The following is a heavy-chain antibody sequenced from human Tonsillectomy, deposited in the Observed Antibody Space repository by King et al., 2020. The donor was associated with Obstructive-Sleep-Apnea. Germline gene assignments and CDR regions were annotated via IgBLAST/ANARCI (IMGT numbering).Heavy chain of an antibody. V-gene: IGHV6-1*01. D-gene: IGHD3-3*01. J-gene: IGHJ6*02. CDR2: TYYRSKWYN. CDR3: ARMGFLEWLSLLQPDYYYYYGMDV. Sequence: VQLQQSGPGLVKPSQTLSLTCAISGDSVSSNSAAWNWIRQSPSRGLEWLGRTYYRSKWYNDYAVSVKSRITINPDTSKNQFSLQLNSVTPEDTAVYYCARMGFLEWLSLLQPDYYYYYGMDVWGQGTTVTVSS. CDR1: GDSVSSNSAA.